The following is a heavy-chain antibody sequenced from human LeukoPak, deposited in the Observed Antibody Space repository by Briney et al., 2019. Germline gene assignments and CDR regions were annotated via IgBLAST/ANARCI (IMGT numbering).Heavy chain of an antibody. CDR2: ISGSGGST. J-gene: IGHJ6*03. CDR3: AKNDGNLPYYYYYMDV. V-gene: IGHV3-23*01. Sequence: GGSLRLSCAASGFTFSSYAMTWVRQAPGKGLEWVSTISGSGGSTYYADSVKGRFTISRDNSKNTLYPQMNSLRAEDTAVYYCAKNDGNLPYYYYYMDVWGKGTTVTVSS. D-gene: IGHD1-1*01. CDR1: GFTFSSYA.